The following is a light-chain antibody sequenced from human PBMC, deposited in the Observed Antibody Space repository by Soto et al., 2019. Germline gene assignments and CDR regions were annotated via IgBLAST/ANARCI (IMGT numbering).Light chain of an antibody. CDR1: NSNIGSNT. J-gene: IGLJ1*01. V-gene: IGLV1-44*01. Sequence: QSVLTQPPSASGTPGQRVTISCSGSNSNIGSNTVNWYQHLPGMAPKLLIHSDNQRPSGVPDRFSGSKSGTSASLAISGLQSEYEADYYCAAWDDSLSGLVFGTGTKLTVL. CDR2: SDN. CDR3: AAWDDSLSGLV.